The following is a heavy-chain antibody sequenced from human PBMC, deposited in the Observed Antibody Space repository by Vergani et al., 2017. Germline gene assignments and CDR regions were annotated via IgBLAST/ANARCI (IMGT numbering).Heavy chain of an antibody. D-gene: IGHD3-10*01. Sequence: QLQLQESGPGLVKPSETLSLTCTVSGGSISSSSYYWSWIRQPPGKGLEWIGEINHSGSTNYNPSLKSRVTISVDTSKNQFSLKLSSVTAADTAVYYCARSAMYGSGSPLGHYGMDVWGQGTTVTVSS. CDR1: GGSISSSSYY. CDR2: INHSGST. J-gene: IGHJ6*02. CDR3: ARSAMYGSGSPLGHYGMDV. V-gene: IGHV4-39*07.